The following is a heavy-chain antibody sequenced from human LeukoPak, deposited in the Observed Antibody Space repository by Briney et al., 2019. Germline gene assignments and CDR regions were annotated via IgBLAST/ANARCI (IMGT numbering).Heavy chain of an antibody. CDR1: GYSFTSYG. J-gene: IGHJ5*02. CDR3: ARDGLTTVVTPDWFDP. CDR2: ISAYNGNT. D-gene: IGHD4-23*01. Sequence: GESLKISCKGSGYSFTSYGISWVRQAPGQGLEWMGWISAYNGNTNYAQKLQGRVTMTTDTSTSTAYMELRSLRSDDTAVYYCARDGLTTVVTPDWFDPWGQGTLVTVSS. V-gene: IGHV1-18*01.